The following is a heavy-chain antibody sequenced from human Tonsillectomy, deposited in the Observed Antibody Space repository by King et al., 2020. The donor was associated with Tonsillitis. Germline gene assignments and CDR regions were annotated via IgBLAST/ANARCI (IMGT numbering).Heavy chain of an antibody. J-gene: IGHJ6*03. D-gene: IGHD4-23*01. CDR3: AASRRDYGGRGYYFYMDV. CDR2: IFYTGST. V-gene: IGHV4-59*01. CDR1: GGSIRTYY. Sequence: VQLQESGPGLVKPSEALSLTCTVSGGSIRTYYWSWIRQPPGKGLGWFGYIFYTGSTYHNPSLNCRGTISVDTSKTQFSLRLSSVTAADTAVYYCAASRRDYGGRGYYFYMDVWGKGTTVTVSS.